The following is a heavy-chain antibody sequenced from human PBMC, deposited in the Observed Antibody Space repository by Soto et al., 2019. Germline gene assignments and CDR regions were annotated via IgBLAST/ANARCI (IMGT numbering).Heavy chain of an antibody. CDR1: GFTFSSYA. V-gene: IGHV3-30-3*01. CDR3: ARALKYYDFWSGYYTTPSYYGMDV. Sequence: GGSLRLSCAASGFTFSSYAMHWVRQAPGKGLEWVAVISYGGSNKYYADSVKGRFTISRDNSKNTLYLQMNSLRAEDTAVYYCARALKYYDFWSGYYTTPSYYGMDVWGQGTTVTVSS. CDR2: ISYGGSNK. D-gene: IGHD3-3*01. J-gene: IGHJ6*02.